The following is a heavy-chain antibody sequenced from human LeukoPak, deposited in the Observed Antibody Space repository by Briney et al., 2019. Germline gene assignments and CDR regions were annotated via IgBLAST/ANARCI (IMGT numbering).Heavy chain of an antibody. Sequence: SETLSLTCTVSGGSISSYYWSWIRQPAGKGLEWIGRIYTSGSTNYNPSLKSRVTMSVDTSKNQFSLKLSSVTAADTAVYYCARDFGYYYGSSGYPPRAFDIWGQGTMVTVSS. V-gene: IGHV4-4*07. CDR3: ARDFGYYYGSSGYPPRAFDI. D-gene: IGHD3-22*01. CDR1: GGSISSYY. CDR2: IYTSGST. J-gene: IGHJ3*02.